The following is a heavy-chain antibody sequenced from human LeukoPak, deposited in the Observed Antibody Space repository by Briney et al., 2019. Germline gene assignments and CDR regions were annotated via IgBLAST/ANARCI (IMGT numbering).Heavy chain of an antibody. Sequence: GGSLRLSCAASGFTFSNHGMNWVRQAPGKGLEWVSGISPSGDITYYADSVKGRFTISRDNSKNTLYLQMNSLRAEDTAVYYCARGCSGGSCLIDYWGQGTLVTVSS. D-gene: IGHD2-15*01. J-gene: IGHJ4*02. CDR1: GFTFSNHG. CDR3: ARGCSGGSCLIDY. CDR2: ISPSGDIT. V-gene: IGHV3-23*01.